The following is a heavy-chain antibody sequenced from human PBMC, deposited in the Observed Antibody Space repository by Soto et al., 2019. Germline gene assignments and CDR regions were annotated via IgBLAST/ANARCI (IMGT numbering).Heavy chain of an antibody. V-gene: IGHV1-3*01. CDR2: INAGNGNT. CDR1: GYTFTSYA. Sequence: QVQLVQSGAEVKKPGASVKDSCQASGYTFTSYAMHWVRQAPGQRLEWMGWINAGNGNTKYSQKFQGRVTITRDTSASTAYMELSSMRSEDTAVYYCARDDPSGMYFEHCGQGTLVTVS. J-gene: IGHJ1*01. CDR3: ARDDPSGMYFEH. D-gene: IGHD6-19*01.